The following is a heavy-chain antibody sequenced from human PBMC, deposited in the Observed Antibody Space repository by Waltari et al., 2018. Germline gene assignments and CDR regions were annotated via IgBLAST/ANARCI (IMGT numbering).Heavy chain of an antibody. CDR3: VRDGVVAGTSYYYSGMDV. J-gene: IGHJ6*02. V-gene: IGHV3-11*01. Sequence: QVLLVESGGGLVKPGGSLRLSCAASGCTFNDYYMSWVRQAPGKGPGWAVGGGGGGVVHSGSCGRPACDAGCGEGRFTVSRDNAKNSLCLRMDSLRAEETAVYYWVRDGVVAGTSYYYSGMDVWGQGTTVTVSS. CDR1: GCTFNDYY. D-gene: IGHD2-15*01. CDR2: SGSCGRPA.